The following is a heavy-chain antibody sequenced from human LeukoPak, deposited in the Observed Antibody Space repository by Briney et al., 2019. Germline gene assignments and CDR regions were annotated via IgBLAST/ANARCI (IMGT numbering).Heavy chain of an antibody. J-gene: IGHJ4*02. V-gene: IGHV3-9*01. CDR2: ISWNSGSI. D-gene: IGHD6-13*01. Sequence: GGSLRLSCAASGFTFDDYAMHWVGQAPGKGLEWVSGISWNSGSIGYADSVKGRFTISRDNAKNSLYLQMNSLRAEDTALYYCAKDTRSRAGIDYWGQGTLVTVSS. CDR1: GFTFDDYA. CDR3: AKDTRSRAGIDY.